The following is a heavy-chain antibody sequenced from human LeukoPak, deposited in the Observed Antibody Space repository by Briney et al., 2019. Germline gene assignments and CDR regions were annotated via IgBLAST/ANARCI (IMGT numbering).Heavy chain of an antibody. D-gene: IGHD2-2*01. J-gene: IGHJ5*02. V-gene: IGHV1-2*02. Sequence: GASVKVSCKASGYTFTDNYMHWVRQAPGQALEWMGCINPNSGGSSYAQKFQGRVTMTRDTSISTAYMELTGLTSDDTAVYYCARVLGYCSSTSCSTGFDHWGQGTLLTVSS. CDR3: ARVLGYCSSTSCSTGFDH. CDR1: GYTFTDNY. CDR2: INPNSGGS.